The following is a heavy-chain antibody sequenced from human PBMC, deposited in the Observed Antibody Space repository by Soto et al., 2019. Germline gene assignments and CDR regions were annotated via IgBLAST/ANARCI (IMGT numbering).Heavy chain of an antibody. V-gene: IGHV1-18*01. CDR2: ISAYNGNT. D-gene: IGHD4-17*01. J-gene: IGHJ6*03. CDR3: ARVVPGDPYYYYYYYMDV. Sequence: QVQLVQSGAEVRKPGSSVKVSCKASGYTFTSYGISWVRQAPGQGLEWMGWISAYNGNTNYAQKLQGRVTMTTDTSTSTAYMELRSLRSDDTAVYYCARVVPGDPYYYYYYYMDVWGKGTTVTVSS. CDR1: GYTFTSYG.